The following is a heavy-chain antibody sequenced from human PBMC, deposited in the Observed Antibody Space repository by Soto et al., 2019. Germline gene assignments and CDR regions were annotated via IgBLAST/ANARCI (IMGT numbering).Heavy chain of an antibody. CDR3: VKDGGYCSSSTCYAPRNHYFDS. D-gene: IGHD2-2*01. J-gene: IGHJ4*02. CDR2: ISFDGISK. Sequence: GGSLRLSCKASDFPLSNYGAHWVRQSPGKGLEWVALISFDGISKYYADFARGRFTISRDNSRSSLSLQMNSLRAGDTAVYYCVKDGGYCSSSTCYAPRNHYFDSWGQGTLVTVSS. CDR1: DFPLSNYG. V-gene: IGHV3-30-3*02.